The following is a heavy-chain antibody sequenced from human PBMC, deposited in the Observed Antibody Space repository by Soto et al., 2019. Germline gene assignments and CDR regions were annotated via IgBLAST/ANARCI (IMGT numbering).Heavy chain of an antibody. D-gene: IGHD4-17*01. Sequence: GGSLRLSCAVSGFTFSDSGMAWVRQAPGKGPEWISSISSGGTYIYYADSVRGRFTISRDNAKNSLYLQMNSLRVDDTAVYYYARQDGQTTVTTVRVWFDPWGQGTLVTVSS. V-gene: IGHV3-21*01. CDR1: GFTFSDSG. J-gene: IGHJ5*02. CDR3: ARQDGQTTVTTVRVWFDP. CDR2: ISSGGTYI.